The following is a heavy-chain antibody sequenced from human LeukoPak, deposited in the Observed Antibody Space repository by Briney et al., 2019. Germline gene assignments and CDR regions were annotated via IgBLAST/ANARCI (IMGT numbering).Heavy chain of an antibody. CDR2: INPNSGGT. D-gene: IGHD3-22*01. CDR3: ARLYSYDSSY. Sequence: ASVKVSCKTSGYTFSAFYMHWVRQAPGQGLEWMGWINPNSGGTNYAQKFQGRVTMTRDTSISTAYMELSRLRSDDTAVYYCARLYSYDSSYWGHGTLVTVSS. CDR1: GYTFSAFY. V-gene: IGHV1-2*02. J-gene: IGHJ4*01.